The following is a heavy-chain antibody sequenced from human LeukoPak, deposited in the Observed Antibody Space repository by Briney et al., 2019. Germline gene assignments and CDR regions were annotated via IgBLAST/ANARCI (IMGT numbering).Heavy chain of an antibody. J-gene: IGHJ4*02. CDR2: IYYSGST. D-gene: IGHD6-19*01. V-gene: IGHV4-59*08. Sequence: PSETLSLTCGVSGGSISSYYWSWIRQPPGKGLEWIGYIYYSGSTNYNPSLKSRVTISVDTSKNQFSLRLSSVTAADTAMYYCVKSGGYGLIDYWGQGTLVTVSS. CDR3: VKSGGYGLIDY. CDR1: GGSISSYY.